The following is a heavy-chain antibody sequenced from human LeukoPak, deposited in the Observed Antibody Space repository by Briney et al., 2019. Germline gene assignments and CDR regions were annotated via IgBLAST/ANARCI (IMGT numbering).Heavy chain of an antibody. J-gene: IGHJ4*02. Sequence: GGSLRLSCAASGFTFSSYSMNWVRQAPGKGLEWVSSISSSSSYIYYADSVKGRFTISRDNSKNTLYPQMNSLRAEDTAVYYCASGAIDYWGQGTLVTVSS. CDR2: ISSSSSYI. D-gene: IGHD3-10*01. CDR3: ASGAIDY. CDR1: GFTFSSYS. V-gene: IGHV3-21*01.